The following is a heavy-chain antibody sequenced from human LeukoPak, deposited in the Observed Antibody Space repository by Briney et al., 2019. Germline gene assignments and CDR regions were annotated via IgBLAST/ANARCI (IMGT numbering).Heavy chain of an antibody. D-gene: IGHD6-6*01. Sequence: PSETLSLTCTVSGDSLSSYCWNWIRQPPGKGMGWIGYIYYSGSTNYNPSLKSRATISVDTSKNQFSLKRSSVTAADTAVYYGGRLVAARARYYFDYWGQGTLVTVSS. J-gene: IGHJ4*02. CDR3: GRLVAARARYYFDY. V-gene: IGHV4-59*01. CDR2: IYYSGST. CDR1: GDSLSSYC.